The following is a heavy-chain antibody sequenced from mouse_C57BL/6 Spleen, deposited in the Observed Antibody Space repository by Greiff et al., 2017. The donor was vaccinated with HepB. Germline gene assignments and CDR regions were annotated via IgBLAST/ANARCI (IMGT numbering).Heavy chain of an antibody. CDR2: INPSTGGT. V-gene: IGHV1-42*01. J-gene: IGHJ3*01. CDR1: GYSFTGYY. Sequence: VQLQQSGPELVKPGASVKISCKASGYSFTGYYMNWVKQSPEKSLEWIGEINPSTGGTTYNQKFKAKATLTVDKSSSTAYMQLKSLTSEDSAVYYCARKGLLTGSFAYWGQGTLVTVSA. D-gene: IGHD4-1*01. CDR3: ARKGLLTGSFAY.